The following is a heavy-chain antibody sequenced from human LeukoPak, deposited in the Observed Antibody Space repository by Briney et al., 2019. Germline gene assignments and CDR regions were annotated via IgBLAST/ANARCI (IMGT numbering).Heavy chain of an antibody. CDR3: ARGRGYSYGYTYYYYGMDV. J-gene: IGHJ6*02. CDR2: INHSGST. CDR1: GGSFSGYY. V-gene: IGHV4-34*01. Sequence: SETLSLTCAVYGGSFSGYYWSWIRQPPGKGLEWIGEINHSGSTNYNPSLKSRVTISVDTSKNQFSLKLSSVTAADTAVYYCARGRGYSYGYTYYYYGMDVWGQGTTVTVSS. D-gene: IGHD5-18*01.